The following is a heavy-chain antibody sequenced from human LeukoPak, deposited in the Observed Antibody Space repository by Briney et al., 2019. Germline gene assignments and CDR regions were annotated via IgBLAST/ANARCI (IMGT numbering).Heavy chain of an antibody. Sequence: KPSETLSLTCTVSGGSISSYYWSWIRQPPGKGLEWIGYTYYSGSTIYNPSLKSRVTISVDTSKNQFSLKLSSVTAADTAVYYCARVRSRDGYLYFDYWGLGTLVTVSS. D-gene: IGHD5-24*01. J-gene: IGHJ4*02. CDR3: ARVRSRDGYLYFDY. CDR1: GGSISSYY. CDR2: TYYSGST. V-gene: IGHV4-59*01.